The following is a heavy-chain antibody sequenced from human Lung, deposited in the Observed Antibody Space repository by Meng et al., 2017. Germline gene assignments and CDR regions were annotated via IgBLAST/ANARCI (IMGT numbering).Heavy chain of an antibody. CDR1: DYAFTGYV. D-gene: IGHD3-10*01. CDR3: ARGTPGRSYSDY. J-gene: IGHJ4*02. CDR2: LGAHDGDT. Sequence: QVQPVQSGPEVSKPGATVKVSCKASDYAFTGYVFSWVRQAPGQGLEWMAWLGAHDGDTSHAPKFQGRVTVSADRPTATAYMELRSLRSDDTAVYYCARGTPGRSYSDYWGQGTLVTVSS. V-gene: IGHV1-18*01.